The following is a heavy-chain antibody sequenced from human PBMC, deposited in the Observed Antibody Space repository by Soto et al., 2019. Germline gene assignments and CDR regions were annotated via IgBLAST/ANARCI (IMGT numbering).Heavy chain of an antibody. CDR1: GGTFSSYA. CDR3: ARDRYHSSSGTYYGMDV. V-gene: IGHV1-69*06. CDR2: IIPIFGTA. J-gene: IGHJ6*02. D-gene: IGHD6-13*01. Sequence: SVKVSCKASGGTFSSYAISWVRQAPGQGLEWMGGIIPIFGTANYAQKFQGRVPMTADKSTSTAYMELSSLRSEDTAVYYCARDRYHSSSGTYYGMDVWGQGTTVTVSS.